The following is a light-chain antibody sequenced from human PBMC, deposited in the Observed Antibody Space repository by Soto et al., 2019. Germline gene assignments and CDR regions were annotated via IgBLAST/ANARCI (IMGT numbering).Light chain of an antibody. CDR3: SSYTSTTPWV. J-gene: IGLJ3*02. CDR1: SSDVGGYKY. Sequence: QSALTQPASVSGSPGQSITISCTGTSSDVGGYKYVSWYQQYPGKAPKLIIYEVSNRPSGVSNRFSGSKSDNTASLTISGLQAEDEADYYCSSYTSTTPWVFGGGTKLTVL. CDR2: EVS. V-gene: IGLV2-14*01.